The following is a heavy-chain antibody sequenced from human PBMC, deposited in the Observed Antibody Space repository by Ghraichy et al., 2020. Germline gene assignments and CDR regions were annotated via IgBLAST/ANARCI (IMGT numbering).Heavy chain of an antibody. CDR3: AEGGSIAAAGTFDP. V-gene: IGHV4-34*01. CDR1: GGSFSGYY. D-gene: IGHD6-13*01. J-gene: IGHJ5*02. CDR2: INHSGST. Sequence: SETLSLTCAVYGGSFSGYYWSWIRQPPGKGLEWIGEINHSGSTNYNPSLKSRVTISVDTSKNQFSLKLSSVTAADTAVYYCAEGGSIAAAGTFDPWGQGTLVTVSS.